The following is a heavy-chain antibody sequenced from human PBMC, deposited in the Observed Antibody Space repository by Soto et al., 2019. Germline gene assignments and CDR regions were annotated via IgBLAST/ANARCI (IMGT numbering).Heavy chain of an antibody. CDR1: GFTFSSYG. J-gene: IGHJ6*02. CDR2: ISYDGSNK. CDR3: AKDRHGMDV. V-gene: IGHV3-30*18. Sequence: LRLSCAASGFTFSSYGMHWVRQAPGKGLEWVAVISYDGSNKYYADSVKGRFTISRDNSKNTLYLQMNSLRAEDTAVYYCAKDRHGMDVWGQGTTVTV.